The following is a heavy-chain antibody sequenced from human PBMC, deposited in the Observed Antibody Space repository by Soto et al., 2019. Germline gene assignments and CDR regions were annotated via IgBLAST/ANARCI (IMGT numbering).Heavy chain of an antibody. V-gene: IGHV1-69*13. D-gene: IGHD2-2*01. CDR3: ARAETPKPHIVVVPAYYYYGMDV. J-gene: IGHJ6*02. Sequence: SVKVSCKASGGTFSSYAISWVRQAPGQGLEWMGGIIPIFGTANYAQKFQGRVTITADESTSTAYMELSSLRSEDTAVYYCARAETPKPHIVVVPAYYYYGMDVWGQGTTVTVSS. CDR1: GGTFSSYA. CDR2: IIPIFGTA.